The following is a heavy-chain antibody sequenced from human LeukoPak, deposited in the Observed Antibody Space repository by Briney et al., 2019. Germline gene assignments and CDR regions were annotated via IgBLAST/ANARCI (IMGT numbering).Heavy chain of an antibody. Sequence: GGSLRLSCVASGFTFSSYAMSWVRQAPGKGLEWVSGISGSGHSTYYADSVKGRFTISRGNSKNTLYLQMNSLRAEDTAVYYCAKDVDSSGYYQSPFDYWGQGTLVTVSS. CDR1: GFTFSSYA. CDR3: AKDVDSSGYYQSPFDY. J-gene: IGHJ4*02. D-gene: IGHD3-22*01. CDR2: ISGSGHST. V-gene: IGHV3-23*01.